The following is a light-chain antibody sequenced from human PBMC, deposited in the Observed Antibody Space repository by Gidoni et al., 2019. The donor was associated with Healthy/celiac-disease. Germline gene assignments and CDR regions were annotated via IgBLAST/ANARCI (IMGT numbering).Light chain of an antibody. Sequence: SSELTQDPAVSVALGQTVRITCQGDSLRSYYASWYQQKPGQAPVLVIYGKHNRPSGFPDRFSGSRSGNTASLTITGAQAEDEADYYCNSRDSSGNHLVVFGGGTKLTVL. CDR1: SLRSYY. CDR2: GKH. CDR3: NSRDSSGNHLVV. V-gene: IGLV3-19*01. J-gene: IGLJ2*01.